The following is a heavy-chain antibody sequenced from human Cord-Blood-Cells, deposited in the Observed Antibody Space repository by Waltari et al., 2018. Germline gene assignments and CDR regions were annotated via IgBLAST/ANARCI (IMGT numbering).Heavy chain of an antibody. V-gene: IGHV1-3*01. CDR3: ARWVDWNSNWFDP. D-gene: IGHD1-7*01. J-gene: IGHJ5*02. Sequence: QVQLVQSGAEVKKPGASVKVSCKASGYTFTSYAIHWVRQAPGQRLEWMGWINAGNGNTKYSQKFQGRVTITRDTSASTAYMELSSLRSEDTAVYYCARWVDWNSNWFDPWGQGTLVTVSS. CDR2: INAGNGNT. CDR1: GYTFTSYA.